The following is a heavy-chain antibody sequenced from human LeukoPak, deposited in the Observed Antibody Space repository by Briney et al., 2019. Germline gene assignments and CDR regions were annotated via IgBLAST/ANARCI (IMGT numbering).Heavy chain of an antibody. V-gene: IGHV1-8*01. D-gene: IGHD3-9*01. CDR2: MNPNSGNT. Sequence: ASVKVSCKASGYTFTSHDINWVRQATGQGLEWMGWMNPNSGNTGYAQKFQGRVTMTRNTSISTAYMELSSLRSEDTAVYYCARGLYDILTGYADYWGQGTLVTVSS. CDR1: GYTFTSHD. CDR3: ARGLYDILTGYADY. J-gene: IGHJ4*02.